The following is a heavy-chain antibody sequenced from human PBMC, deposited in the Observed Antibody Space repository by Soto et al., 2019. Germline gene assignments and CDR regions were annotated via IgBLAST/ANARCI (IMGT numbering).Heavy chain of an antibody. D-gene: IGHD3-10*01. CDR3: ARHNYGSGSTYFDY. Sequence: PSETLSLTCTVSGASISTYYWSWIRQPPGKGLEWIGYFYYSGNINYNPSLKSRVTISVDTSKNQFSLKLNSMTAADTAVYYCARHNYGSGSTYFDYWGQGTLVTVSS. J-gene: IGHJ4*02. CDR2: FYYSGNI. V-gene: IGHV4-59*08. CDR1: GASISTYY.